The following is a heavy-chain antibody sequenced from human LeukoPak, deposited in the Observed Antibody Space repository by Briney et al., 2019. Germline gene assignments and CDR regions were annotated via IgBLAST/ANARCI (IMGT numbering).Heavy chain of an antibody. Sequence: PGGSLRLSCVASGFTFSSYWMSWVRQAPGKGLEWVANIKQDGSAKYYVDSVKGRFTISRDNVKNSLYLQMNSLRAEDTAVYYCARDSSYDFWSGYPFDYWGQGTLVTVSS. CDR3: ARDSSYDFWSGYPFDY. D-gene: IGHD3-3*01. CDR1: GFTFSSYW. V-gene: IGHV3-7*01. J-gene: IGHJ4*02. CDR2: IKQDGSAK.